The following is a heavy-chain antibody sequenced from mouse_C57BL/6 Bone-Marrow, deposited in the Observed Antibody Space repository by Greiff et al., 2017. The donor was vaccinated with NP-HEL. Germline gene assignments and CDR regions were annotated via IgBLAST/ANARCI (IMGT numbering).Heavy chain of an antibody. V-gene: IGHV1-50*01. J-gene: IGHJ2*01. CDR3: AHYYGSSKDYFDY. Sequence: QVQLQQPGAELVKPGASVKLSCKASGYTFTSYWMQWVKQRPGQGLEWIGEIDPPDSYTNYNQKFKGKATLTVDTSSSTAYMQLSSLTSEDSAVYYCAHYYGSSKDYFDYWGQGTTLTVSS. D-gene: IGHD1-1*01. CDR2: IDPPDSYT. CDR1: GYTFTSYW.